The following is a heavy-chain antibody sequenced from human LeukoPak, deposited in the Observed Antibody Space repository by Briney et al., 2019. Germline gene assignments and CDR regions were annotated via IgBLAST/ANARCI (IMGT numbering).Heavy chain of an antibody. D-gene: IGHD4-17*01. Sequence: GGSLRLSCAASGFTFRSYGMHWVRQAPGKGLEWVAVIWYDGSNKYYADSVKGRFTISRDNSKNTLYLQMNSLRAEDTAVYYCAGEGTTVTTEAYFDYWGQGTLVTVSS. V-gene: IGHV3-33*01. CDR1: GFTFRSYG. CDR2: IWYDGSNK. CDR3: AGEGTTVTTEAYFDY. J-gene: IGHJ4*02.